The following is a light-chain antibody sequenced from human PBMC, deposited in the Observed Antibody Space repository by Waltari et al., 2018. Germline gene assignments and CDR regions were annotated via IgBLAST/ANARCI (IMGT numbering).Light chain of an antibody. J-gene: IGLJ2*01. V-gene: IGLV2-11*01. CDR1: TSDVGVYAY. CDR2: DVT. Sequence: QSALTQPRSVSGSPGQSVPISCPGTTSDVGVYAYVSWYQHHPGKAPKLMICDVTKRPSGVPDRFSGSKSGNTASLTISGLQAEDEADYYCCSYAGSYTHVVFGGGTKLTVL. CDR3: CSYAGSYTHVV.